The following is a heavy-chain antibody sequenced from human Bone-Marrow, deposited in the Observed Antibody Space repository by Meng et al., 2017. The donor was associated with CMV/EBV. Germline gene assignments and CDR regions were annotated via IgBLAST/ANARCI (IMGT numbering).Heavy chain of an antibody. J-gene: IGHJ4*02. CDR1: GGSVSSGSYY. V-gene: IGHV4-61*01. Sequence: SETLSLTCTVSGGSVSSGSYYWSWIRQPPGKGLEWIGYIYYSGSTNYNPSLKSRVTISVDTSKNQFSLKLSSVTAADTAVYYCARTPLLLWFGELGFDYWGQGTLVTVSS. D-gene: IGHD3-10*01. CDR2: IYYSGST. CDR3: ARTPLLLWFGELGFDY.